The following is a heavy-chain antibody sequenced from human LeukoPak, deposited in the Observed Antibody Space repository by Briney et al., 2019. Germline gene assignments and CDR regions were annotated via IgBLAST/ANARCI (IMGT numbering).Heavy chain of an antibody. D-gene: IGHD1-26*01. CDR2: INDDETST. CDR3: ATTGSGSYYDY. Sequence: GGSLRLSCAASGFTFSKYGMHWVRQVPGKGLEWVSRINDDETSTTYAESVKGRFTISRDNAKNTLFLQMNSLRAEDTAVYYCATTGSGSYYDYWGQGTLVTVPS. V-gene: IGHV3-74*01. CDR1: GFTFSKYG. J-gene: IGHJ4*02.